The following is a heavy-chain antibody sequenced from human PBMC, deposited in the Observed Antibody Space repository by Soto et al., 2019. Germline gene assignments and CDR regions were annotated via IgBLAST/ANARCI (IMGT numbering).Heavy chain of an antibody. CDR2: IYYSGST. D-gene: IGHD3-9*01. CDR1: GGSISSYY. J-gene: IGHJ4*02. Sequence: SETLSLTCTVSGGSISSYYWSWIRQPPGKGLEWIGYIYYSGSTNYNPSLKSRVTISVDTSKNQFSLKLSSVTAADTAVYYCARAPYDILTGYLLAYSDWGQGTLVTVSS. V-gene: IGHV4-59*08. CDR3: ARAPYDILTGYLLAYSD.